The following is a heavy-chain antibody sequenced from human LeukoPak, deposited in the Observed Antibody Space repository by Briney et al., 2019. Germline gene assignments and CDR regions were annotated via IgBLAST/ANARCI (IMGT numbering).Heavy chain of an antibody. CDR1: GFTFRSFG. V-gene: IGHV3-30*02. Sequence: PGGSLRLSCAASGFTFRSFGMHWVRQAPGKGLEWVAFIRYDGSNKYYIDSVKGRFIISRDNSKNTLYLQMNSLRADDTAVYYCASFRTRHVTVDYWGQGTLVTVSS. CDR3: ASFRTRHVTVDY. J-gene: IGHJ4*02. D-gene: IGHD2-21*02. CDR2: IRYDGSNK.